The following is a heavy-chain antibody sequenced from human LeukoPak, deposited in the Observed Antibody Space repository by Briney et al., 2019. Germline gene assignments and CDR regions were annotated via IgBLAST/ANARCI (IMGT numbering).Heavy chain of an antibody. D-gene: IGHD6-19*01. J-gene: IGHJ4*02. CDR1: GGTFSSYA. CDR2: IIPIFGTA. Sequence: ASVKVSCKASGGTFSSYAISWVRQAPGQGLEWMGRIIPIFGTANYAQKFQGRVTITTDESTSTAYMELSSLRSEDTAVYYGARERPVYSSGWYPFDYWGQGTLVTVSS. CDR3: ARERPVYSSGWYPFDY. V-gene: IGHV1-69*05.